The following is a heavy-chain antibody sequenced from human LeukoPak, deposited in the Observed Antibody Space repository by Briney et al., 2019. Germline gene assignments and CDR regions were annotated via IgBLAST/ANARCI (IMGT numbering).Heavy chain of an antibody. CDR2: IYYKGTT. V-gene: IGHV4-59*08. J-gene: IGHJ5*02. CDR3: ARLVAVTGTVDYFDP. Sequence: SETLSLTCVVSGGSISAYHWSWIRQPPGKGLEWIGYIYYKGTTNYNPSLKSRVTISLDTSKCQFSLKVSSVTAADTAVYYCARLVAVTGTVDYFDPWGQGIVVTVSS. D-gene: IGHD2-21*02. CDR1: GGSISAYH.